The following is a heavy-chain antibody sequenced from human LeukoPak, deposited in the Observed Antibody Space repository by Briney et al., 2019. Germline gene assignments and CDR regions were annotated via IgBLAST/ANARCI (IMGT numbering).Heavy chain of an antibody. CDR2: TYYRSKWYY. CDR1: GDTVSSNSAA. Sequence: SQTLSLTCDISGDTVSSNSAAWNWIRQSPSRGLEWLGRTYYRSKWYYDYAVSVKSRITISPDTSKNQFSVQLNSVTADDTAVYYCARGFALDFWGQGTMVTVSS. V-gene: IGHV6-1*01. CDR3: ARGFALDF. J-gene: IGHJ3*01.